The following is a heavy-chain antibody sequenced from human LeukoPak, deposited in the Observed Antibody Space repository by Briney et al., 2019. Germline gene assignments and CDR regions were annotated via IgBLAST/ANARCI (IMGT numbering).Heavy chain of an antibody. V-gene: IGHV1-18*01. CDR2: ISAYNGNT. J-gene: IGHJ4*02. CDR1: GYTFTSYG. D-gene: IGHD3-9*01. Sequence: ASVKVSCKVSGYTFTSYGISWVRQAPGQGLEWMGWISAYNGNTNYAQKLQGRVTMTTDTSTSTAYMELRSLRSDDTAVYYCARDWDDILIGDYWGQGTLVTVSS. CDR3: ARDWDDILIGDY.